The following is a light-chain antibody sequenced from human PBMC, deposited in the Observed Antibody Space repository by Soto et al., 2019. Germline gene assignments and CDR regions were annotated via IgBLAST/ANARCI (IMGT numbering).Light chain of an antibody. Sequence: QSALTQPASVSGSPGQSITISCTGTSSDVGSYNLVSWYQQHPGKAPKLMIFEVSKRPSGVPARFSGSKSGNTASLTVSGLQADDEADYYCSSYAGNNNVGVFGGGTQLTVL. CDR3: SSYAGNNNVGV. CDR2: EVS. V-gene: IGLV2-8*01. J-gene: IGLJ7*01. CDR1: SSDVGSYNL.